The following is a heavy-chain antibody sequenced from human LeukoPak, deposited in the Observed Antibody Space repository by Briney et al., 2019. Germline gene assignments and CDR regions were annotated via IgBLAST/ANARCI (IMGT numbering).Heavy chain of an antibody. CDR1: GYTFTSYA. J-gene: IGHJ6*04. D-gene: IGHD3-9*01. Sequence: ASVKVSCKASGYTFTSYAMHWVRQAPGQRLEWIGWINAGNGNTKYSHKFQGRVTITRDTSASTAYMELSSLRSEDTAVYYCAIEGVRELRYFDWLLSPPNYYYYCMDVWGKGTTVTVYS. CDR3: AIEGVRELRYFDWLLSPPNYYYYCMDV. CDR2: INAGNGNT. V-gene: IGHV1-3*01.